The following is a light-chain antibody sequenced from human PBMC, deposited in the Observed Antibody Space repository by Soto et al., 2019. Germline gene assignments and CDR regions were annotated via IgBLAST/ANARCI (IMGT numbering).Light chain of an antibody. CDR3: QEYNTNSRT. V-gene: IGKV1-5*03. Sequence: IQMTQSPSTLSASVGDTVTITCRASESIYSWLAWYKQIPGKAPQLLIYKTFTLQGGIPSRLSCSGSGAEYTLSISILQPDDFATYFCQEYNTNSRTFGQGTRV. CDR1: ESIYSW. J-gene: IGKJ1*01. CDR2: KTF.